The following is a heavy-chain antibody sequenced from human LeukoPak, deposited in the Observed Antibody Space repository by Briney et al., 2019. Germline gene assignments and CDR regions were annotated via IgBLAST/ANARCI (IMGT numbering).Heavy chain of an antibody. V-gene: IGHV4-34*01. J-gene: IGHJ3*02. Sequence: SETLSLTCAVYGGSFNRDYWNWIRQPPGKGLEWIGEINHSGSTNYNPSLKSRVTILVDTSKNQFSLKLSSVTAADTAVYYCARSRLARLYGGNRRGAFDIWGQGTMVIVSS. CDR3: ARSRLARLYGGNRRGAFDI. D-gene: IGHD4-23*01. CDR2: INHSGST. CDR1: GGSFNRDY.